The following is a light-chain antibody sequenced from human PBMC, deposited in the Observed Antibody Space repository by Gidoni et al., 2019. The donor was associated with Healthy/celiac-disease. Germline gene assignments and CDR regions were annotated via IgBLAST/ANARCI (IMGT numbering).Light chain of an antibody. J-gene: IGLJ3*02. CDR1: RSNIGSNT. V-gene: IGLV1-44*01. CDR3: AAWDDSLNCPGV. Sequence: QSVLTQPPSASGTPGQRVTISCSGSRSNIGSNTVNWYQQLPGTAPKLLIYSNNQRPSGVPDRFSGSKSGTSASLAISGLQSADEADYYCAAWDDSLNCPGVFGGGTKLTVL. CDR2: SNN.